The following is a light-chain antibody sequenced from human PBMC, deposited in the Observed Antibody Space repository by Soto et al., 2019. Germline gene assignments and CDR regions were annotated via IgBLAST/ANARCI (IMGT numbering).Light chain of an antibody. CDR1: QSISNH. CDR2: AAS. CDR3: QPRYRSPPT. J-gene: IGKJ1*01. V-gene: IGKV1-39*01. Sequence: DIQMTQSPSSLSASVEDRVIITCRASQSISNHLNWYQQKPGKAPKLLIFAASSLQSGVPSRFSGSRSGPDFTLTISSLQPEDFANYACQPRYRSPPTFGQGNKVEFK.